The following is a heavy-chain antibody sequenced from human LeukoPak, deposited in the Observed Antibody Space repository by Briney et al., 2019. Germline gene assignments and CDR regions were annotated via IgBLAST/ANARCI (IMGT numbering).Heavy chain of an antibody. CDR1: GGTFSSYA. V-gene: IGHV1-46*01. J-gene: IGHJ4*02. Sequence: ASVKVSCKASGGTFSSYAISWVRQAPGQGLEWMGIINPSGGSTSYAQKFQGRVTMTRDTSTSTVYMELSSLRSEDTAVYYCARAYDFPDYWGQGTLVTVSS. D-gene: IGHD3-3*01. CDR3: ARAYDFPDY. CDR2: INPSGGST.